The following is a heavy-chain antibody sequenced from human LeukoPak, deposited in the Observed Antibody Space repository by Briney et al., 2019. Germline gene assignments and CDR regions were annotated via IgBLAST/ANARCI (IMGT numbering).Heavy chain of an antibody. CDR1: GFTFSTYW. V-gene: IGHV3-7*01. CDR3: ARSSRGRQQLVPSDY. J-gene: IGHJ4*02. CDR2: IKQDGTAK. Sequence: GGSLRLSCAASGFTFSTYWMSWVRQAPGKGLEWVANIKQDGTAKYYVDSVKGRFTISRDNAKNSLYLQMNSLRVEDTAVYYCARSSRGRQQLVPSDYWGQGTLVSVSS. D-gene: IGHD6-13*01.